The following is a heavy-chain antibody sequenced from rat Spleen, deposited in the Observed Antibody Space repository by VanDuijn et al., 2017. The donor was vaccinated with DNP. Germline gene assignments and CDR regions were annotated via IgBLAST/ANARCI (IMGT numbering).Heavy chain of an antibody. CDR1: GLTFSDHN. CDR3: ARQRYYGYNYFDY. CDR2: ISYEGSST. Sequence: EVLLVESDGGLVQPGRSLKLSCAVSGLTFSDHNLAWVRQAPKKGLEWVASISYEGSSTYYGDSVKGRFTISRDNAKSTLYLQMNSLRSEDTATYYCARQRYYGYNYFDYWGQGVMVTVSS. V-gene: IGHV5-22*01. J-gene: IGHJ2*01. D-gene: IGHD1-9*01.